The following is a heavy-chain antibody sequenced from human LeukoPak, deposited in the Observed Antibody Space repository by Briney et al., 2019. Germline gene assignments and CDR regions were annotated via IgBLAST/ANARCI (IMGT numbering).Heavy chain of an antibody. D-gene: IGHD6-19*01. J-gene: IGHJ4*02. Sequence: LETLSLTCTVSGGSISSYYWSWIRQPPGKGLEWIGYIYYSGSTNYNPSLKSRVTISVDTSKNQFSLKLSSVTAADTAVYYCARAGYSSGWYYFDYWGQGTLVTVSS. CDR1: GGSISSYY. V-gene: IGHV4-59*01. CDR2: IYYSGST. CDR3: ARAGYSSGWYYFDY.